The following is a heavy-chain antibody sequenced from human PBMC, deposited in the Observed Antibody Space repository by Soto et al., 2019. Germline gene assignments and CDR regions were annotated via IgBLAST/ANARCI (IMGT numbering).Heavy chain of an antibody. Sequence: EVQLLESGGGLVQPGGSLRLSCAASGFTFSSYAMSWVRQAPGKGLEWVSAISGSGGSTYSADSVKGRFTISIDNSKNIRYLQMNSLRAEDTAVYDCAKGGAQLLHYNWFDPWGQGTLVTVSS. V-gene: IGHV3-23*01. CDR2: ISGSGGST. J-gene: IGHJ5*02. CDR1: GFTFSSYA. CDR3: AKGGAQLLHYNWFDP. D-gene: IGHD2-2*01.